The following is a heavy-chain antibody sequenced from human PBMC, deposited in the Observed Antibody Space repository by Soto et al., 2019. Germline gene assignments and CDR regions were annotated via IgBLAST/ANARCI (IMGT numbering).Heavy chain of an antibody. CDR1: GGTFSSYA. J-gene: IGHJ4*02. V-gene: IGHV1-69*13. Sequence: SVKVSCKASGGTFSSYAITWVRQAPGQGLEWMGEIIPLLATTKYAQKFMGRVTITADESTGTAYMELSRLTSDDTAVYYCARGGYSSLSGSDFWGQGTLVTVSS. CDR2: IIPLLATT. CDR3: ARGGYSSLSGSDF. D-gene: IGHD6-6*01.